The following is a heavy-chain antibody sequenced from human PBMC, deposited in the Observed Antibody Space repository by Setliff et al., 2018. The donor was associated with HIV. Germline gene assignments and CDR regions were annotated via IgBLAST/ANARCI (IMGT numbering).Heavy chain of an antibody. V-gene: IGHV3-30*12. CDR1: GFTFSISG. CDR2: IEYDESNK. Sequence: PGGSLRLSCVASGFTFSISGMHWVRQAPGKGLEWVTYIEYDESNKRYADSVQGRSTISRDNAKNSLYLQMNSLRADDTAVYYCARGPGYLTDFWGPGILVTVSS. CDR3: ARGPGYLTDF. D-gene: IGHD2-15*01. J-gene: IGHJ4*02.